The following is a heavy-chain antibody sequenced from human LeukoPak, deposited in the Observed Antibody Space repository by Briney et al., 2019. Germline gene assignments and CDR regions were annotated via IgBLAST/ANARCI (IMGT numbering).Heavy chain of an antibody. CDR3: ARDRYYGSESYYGFPPHFDY. Sequence: GGSLRLPCAASGFTFRSHGMHWVRQAPGKGLEWVAVIWYDGSNKNYADSVKGRFTISRDNSKNTLYLQMNSLRAEDTAMYYCARDRYYGSESYYGFPPHFDYWGQGTLVTVSS. CDR2: IWYDGSNK. D-gene: IGHD3-10*01. V-gene: IGHV3-33*01. CDR1: GFTFRSHG. J-gene: IGHJ4*02.